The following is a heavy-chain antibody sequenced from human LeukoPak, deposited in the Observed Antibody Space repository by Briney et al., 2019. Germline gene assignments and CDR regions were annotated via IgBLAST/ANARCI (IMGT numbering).Heavy chain of an antibody. CDR3: ARHFAFSYYYMDV. Sequence: SETLSLTCTVSGGSISSYYWSWIRQAPGKGLEWIGYIYYSGSTNYNPSLKSRVTISVDTSKNQFSLKLSSVTAADTAVYYCARHFAFSYYYMDVWGKGTTVTVSS. CDR1: GGSISSYY. CDR2: IYYSGST. V-gene: IGHV4-59*08. J-gene: IGHJ6*03.